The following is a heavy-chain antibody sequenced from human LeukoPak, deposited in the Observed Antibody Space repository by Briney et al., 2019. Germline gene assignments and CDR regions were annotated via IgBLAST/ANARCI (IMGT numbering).Heavy chain of an antibody. V-gene: IGHV4-61*01. D-gene: IGHD3-22*01. Sequence: PETLSLTCTVSGGSVSSGSYYWSWIRQPPGKGLEWIGYIYYSGSTNYNPSLKSRVTISVDTSKNQFSLKLSSVTAADTAVYYCARAVVYYDSSGYYYYYGMDVWGQGTTVTVSS. CDR1: GGSVSSGSYY. J-gene: IGHJ6*02. CDR3: ARAVVYYDSSGYYYYYGMDV. CDR2: IYYSGST.